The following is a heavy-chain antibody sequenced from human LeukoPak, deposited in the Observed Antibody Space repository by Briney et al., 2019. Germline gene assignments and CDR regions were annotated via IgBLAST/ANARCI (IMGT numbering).Heavy chain of an antibody. Sequence: GGSLRLSCAASRLTFSSDWMSWVGEAPGEGREGVANIKEDGSEKYHVDSVKGRVTISRDNAKNSMYLQMTSLRADDTAVYYCARDFYDYVWGSYPFDYWGQGTLVTVSS. CDR2: IKEDGSEK. CDR1: RLTFSSDW. V-gene: IGHV3-7*01. D-gene: IGHD3-16*02. CDR3: ARDFYDYVWGSYPFDY. J-gene: IGHJ4*02.